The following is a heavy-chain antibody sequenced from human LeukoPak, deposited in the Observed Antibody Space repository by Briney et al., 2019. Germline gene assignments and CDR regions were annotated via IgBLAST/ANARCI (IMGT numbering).Heavy chain of an antibody. D-gene: IGHD7-27*01. V-gene: IGHV4-4*07. CDR1: GGSISNYY. Sequence: PSETLSLTCTVYGGSISNYYWNWIRQPAGEGLEWIGQIYTSGSTNDNPSLKSRVTMSLDTSKNQFSLMLTSMTAADTAVYYCARSNWGPFDYWGQGTLVTVSS. CDR2: IYTSGST. J-gene: IGHJ4*02. CDR3: ARSNWGPFDY.